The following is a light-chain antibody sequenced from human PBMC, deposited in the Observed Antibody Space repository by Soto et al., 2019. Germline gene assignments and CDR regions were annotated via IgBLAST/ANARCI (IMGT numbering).Light chain of an antibody. CDR1: QSLLHSNGYNY. V-gene: IGKV2-28*01. Sequence: DIVMTQSPLSMRVTPGEPASLSCRSSQSLLHSNGYNYLDWYLQKPGPSPQLLIYLGSNRASGVPDRFSGSGSGTDFTLNISSVEAEDVGLYYCMQALQPTFGQGTRLEI. J-gene: IGKJ5*01. CDR2: LGS. CDR3: MQALQPT.